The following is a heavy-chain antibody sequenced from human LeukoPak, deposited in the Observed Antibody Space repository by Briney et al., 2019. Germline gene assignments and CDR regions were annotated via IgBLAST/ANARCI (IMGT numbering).Heavy chain of an antibody. CDR3: ARDRGSGYYYFDC. Sequence: GGSLRLSCAGSGFTFSSHWIGWVRQAPGKGLEWVAHINQDGSQKYYVDSVEGRFAISRDNAKNSLYLQMNSLKTEDTAVYYCARDRGSGYYYFDCWGQGTLVTVSS. D-gene: IGHD5-12*01. CDR2: INQDGSQK. J-gene: IGHJ4*02. CDR1: GFTFSSHW. V-gene: IGHV3-7*03.